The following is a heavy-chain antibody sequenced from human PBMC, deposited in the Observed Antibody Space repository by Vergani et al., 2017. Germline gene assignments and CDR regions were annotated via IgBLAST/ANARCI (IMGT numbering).Heavy chain of an antibody. Sequence: QVQLVQSGAEVQKPGASVKVSCTASGYTFTSYGISWVRQAPGQGLEWMGWISAYNGNTNYAQQLQGRVTMTTDTSTSTAYMELRSLRSDDTAVYYGARGEYCSGGSCYLGAFDIWGQGTMVTVSS. CDR1: GYTFTSYG. CDR2: ISAYNGNT. V-gene: IGHV1-18*04. D-gene: IGHD2-15*01. J-gene: IGHJ3*02. CDR3: ARGEYCSGGSCYLGAFDI.